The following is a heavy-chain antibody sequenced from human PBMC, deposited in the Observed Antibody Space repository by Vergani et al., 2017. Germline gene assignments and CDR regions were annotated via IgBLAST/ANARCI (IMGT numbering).Heavy chain of an antibody. CDR1: GGSFSGYY. D-gene: IGHD6-19*01. CDR3: ATVEYSSGWPDY. CDR2: INHSGST. V-gene: IGHV4-34*01. Sequence: QVQLQQWGAGLLKPSETLSLTCAVYGGSFSGYYWSWIRQPPGKGLEWIGEINHSGSTNYNPSLKSRVTISVDTSKNQFSLKLSSVTAADTAVYYCATVEYSSGWPDYWGQGTLVTVSS. J-gene: IGHJ4*02.